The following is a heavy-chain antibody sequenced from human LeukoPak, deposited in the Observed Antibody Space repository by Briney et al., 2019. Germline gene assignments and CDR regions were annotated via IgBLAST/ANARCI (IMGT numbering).Heavy chain of an antibody. CDR2: ISAYNGNT. Sequence: ASVKVSCKASGYTFTSYGISWVRQAPGQGLEWMGWISAYNGNTNYAQKLQGRVTMTTDTSTSTAYMELRSLRSDDTAVYYCARVSAHCSSTSCPAYYYYGMDVWGQGTTVTVSS. D-gene: IGHD2-2*01. CDR3: ARVSAHCSSTSCPAYYYYGMDV. V-gene: IGHV1-18*01. J-gene: IGHJ6*02. CDR1: GYTFTSYG.